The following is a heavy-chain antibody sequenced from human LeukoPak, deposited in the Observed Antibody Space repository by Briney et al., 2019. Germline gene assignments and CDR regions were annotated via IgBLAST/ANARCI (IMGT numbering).Heavy chain of an antibody. CDR2: IIPISGTA. CDR1: GCTFSNYA. V-gene: IGHV1-69*13. J-gene: IGHJ4*02. Sequence: SVKVSCKASGCTFSNYAISWGRHAPGPRLECMGGIIPISGTANFAQKVHGKDTITADEFTSTAYMALSSLRSEDTAVYYCAVGLQNWGQGTLVTVSS. D-gene: IGHD4-11*01. CDR3: AVGLQN.